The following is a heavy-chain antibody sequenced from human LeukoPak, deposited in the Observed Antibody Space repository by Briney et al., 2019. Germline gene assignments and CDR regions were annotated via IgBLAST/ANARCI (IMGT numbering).Heavy chain of an antibody. CDR2: ISYDGSNK. CDR3: ARDTVTHGGYFDY. V-gene: IGHV3-30*04. J-gene: IGHJ4*02. Sequence: PGGSLRLFCAASGFTFSSYAMHWVRQAPGKGLEWVAVISYDGSNKYYADSVKGRFTIARDNSKKTLYLQMNSLRAEDTAVYYCARDTVTHGGYFDYWGQGTLVTVSS. D-gene: IGHD4-17*01. CDR1: GFTFSSYA.